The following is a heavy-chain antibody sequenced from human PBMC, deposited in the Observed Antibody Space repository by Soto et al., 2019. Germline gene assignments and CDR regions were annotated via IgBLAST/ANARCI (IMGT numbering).Heavy chain of an antibody. CDR2: IYYSGST. J-gene: IGHJ3*02. V-gene: IGHV4-59*08. Sequence: SETLYLTCTVPGVSISSYYWSWIRQPPGKGLEWIGYIYYSGSTNYNPSLKSRVTISVDTSKNQFSLKLSSVTAADTAVYYCARHGVWGYYDSSGYYGLDAFDIWGQGTMVT. CDR3: ARHGVWGYYDSSGYYGLDAFDI. D-gene: IGHD3-22*01. CDR1: GVSISSYY.